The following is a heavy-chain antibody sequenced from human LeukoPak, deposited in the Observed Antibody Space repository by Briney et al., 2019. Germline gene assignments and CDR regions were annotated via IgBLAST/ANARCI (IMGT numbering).Heavy chain of an antibody. D-gene: IGHD1-1*01. V-gene: IGHV3-7*01. Sequence: GGSLRLSCEASGFSFRTSWMTGVRQAPGKELEWLANIRADGNEIYYVDSVKGRFAISRDNAKNSLYLQMDNLRVEDTAVYYCARDGNDWNDFDYWGQGTLVTVSS. CDR3: ARDGNDWNDFDY. CDR2: IRADGNEI. J-gene: IGHJ4*02. CDR1: GFSFRTSW.